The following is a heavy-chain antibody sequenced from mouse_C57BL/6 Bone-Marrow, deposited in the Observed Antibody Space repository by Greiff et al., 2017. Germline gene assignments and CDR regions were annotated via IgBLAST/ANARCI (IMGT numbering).Heavy chain of an antibody. CDR1: GYTFTSYW. CDR2: IYPSDSET. V-gene: IGHV1-61*01. CDR3: ARGGWLLRGCAY. D-gene: IGHD2-3*01. Sequence: VQLQQPGAELVRPGSSVKLSCKASGYTFTSYWMDWVKQRPGQGLEWIGNIYPSDSETHYNQKFKDKATLAVDKSSSTAYMQLSSLTSEDSAVYYCARGGWLLRGCAYWGQGTLVTVSA. J-gene: IGHJ3*01.